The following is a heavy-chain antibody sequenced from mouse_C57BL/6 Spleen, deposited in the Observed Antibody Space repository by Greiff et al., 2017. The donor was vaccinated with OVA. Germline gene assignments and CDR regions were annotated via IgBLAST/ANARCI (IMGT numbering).Heavy chain of an antibody. CDR1: GFSLTSYG. V-gene: IGHV2-2*01. Sequence: VQLKESGPGLVQPSQSLSITCTVSGFSLTSYGVHWVRQSPGKGLEWLGVIWSGGSTDYNAAFISRLSISKDNSKSQVFFKMNSLQADDTAIYYCASPFYYSNSFAYWGQGTLVTVSA. CDR2: IWSGGST. D-gene: IGHD2-5*01. J-gene: IGHJ3*01. CDR3: ASPFYYSNSFAY.